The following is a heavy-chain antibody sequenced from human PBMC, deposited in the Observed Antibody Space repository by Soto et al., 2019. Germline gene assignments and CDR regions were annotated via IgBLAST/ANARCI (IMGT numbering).Heavy chain of an antibody. Sequence: SVKVSCKASGFTFTSSAVQWVRQARGQRLEWIGWIVVGSGNTNYAQKFQERVTITRDMSTSTAYMELSSLRSEDTAVYYCAAGPHPNYYDSSGYYYPLGYWGQGTMVTVSS. CDR1: GFTFTSSA. CDR3: AAGPHPNYYDSSGYYYPLGY. J-gene: IGHJ4*02. V-gene: IGHV1-58*01. CDR2: IVVGSGNT. D-gene: IGHD3-22*01.